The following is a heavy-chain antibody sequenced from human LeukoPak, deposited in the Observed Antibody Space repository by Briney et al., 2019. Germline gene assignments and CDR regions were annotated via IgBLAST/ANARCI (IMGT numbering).Heavy chain of an antibody. Sequence: GESLKISCKGSGYSFTSYWIGWVRQMPGEGLEWMGIIYPGDSDTRYSPSFQGQVTISADNSISTAYLQWSSLKASDTAMYYCARSTDSSGYYDLWDYWGQGTLVTVSS. V-gene: IGHV5-51*01. CDR2: IYPGDSDT. CDR3: ARSTDSSGYYDLWDY. CDR1: GYSFTSYW. D-gene: IGHD3-22*01. J-gene: IGHJ4*02.